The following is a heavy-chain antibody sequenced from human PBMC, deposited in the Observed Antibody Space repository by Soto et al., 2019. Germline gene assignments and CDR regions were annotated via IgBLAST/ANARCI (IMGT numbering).Heavy chain of an antibody. Sequence: QVQLVESGGGVVQPGMSLRLSCAASGVTFTNYAMHWVRQAPGKGLEWVADISYHGTEKGYADSVKGRFTISRDNSKNPVEVEMSSLKPWGKGVYYCSKGNGGVETGHFRMEVWGQGTTVIVSS. CDR3: SKGNGGVETGHFRMEV. CDR1: GVTFTNYA. V-gene: IGHV3-30*18. D-gene: IGHD2-8*01. J-gene: IGHJ6*02. CDR2: ISYHGTEK.